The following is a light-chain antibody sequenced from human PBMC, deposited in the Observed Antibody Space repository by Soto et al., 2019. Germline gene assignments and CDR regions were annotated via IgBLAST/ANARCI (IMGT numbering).Light chain of an antibody. CDR2: DAS. Sequence: EIVLKQSPDTLSLSPGERATLSCRASQSVKNNYLAWYQQKPRQAPRFLIYDASSRATGIPDRFSGSGSGTDFTLTISRLEPEDSAVYYCQQYGSTPLTFGGGTKVDIK. CDR1: QSVKNNY. J-gene: IGKJ4*01. V-gene: IGKV3-20*01. CDR3: QQYGSTPLT.